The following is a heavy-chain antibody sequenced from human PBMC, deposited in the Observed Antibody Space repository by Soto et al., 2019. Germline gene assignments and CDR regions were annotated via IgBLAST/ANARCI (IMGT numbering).Heavy chain of an antibody. D-gene: IGHD2-15*01. CDR2: IIPIFGTA. CDR3: AGASSCYERGWGGDYYYGMDV. CDR1: GGTFSSYS. J-gene: IGHJ6*02. Sequence: SVKVSCNASGGTFSSYSISWVRQAPGQGLERMGGIIPIFGTANYAQKFQNRITITADEATSTADKELSSLRSEDTAVYYCAGASSCYERGWGGDYYYGMDVWGQGTTVTVSS. V-gene: IGHV1-69*13.